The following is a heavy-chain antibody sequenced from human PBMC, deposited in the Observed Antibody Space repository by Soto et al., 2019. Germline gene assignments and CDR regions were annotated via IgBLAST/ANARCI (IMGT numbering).Heavy chain of an antibody. D-gene: IGHD3-3*01. CDR2: IIPIFGTA. J-gene: IGHJ5*02. CDR1: GGTFSSYA. V-gene: IGHV1-69*01. Sequence: QVQLVQSGAEVKKPGSSVKVSCKASGGTFSSYAISWVRQAPGQGLEWMGGIIPIFGTANYAQKFQGRVTITADESTSTAYIELSSLRSEDTAVYYCARVGTIFGVVIIPGWFDPWGQGTLVTVSS. CDR3: ARVGTIFGVVIIPGWFDP.